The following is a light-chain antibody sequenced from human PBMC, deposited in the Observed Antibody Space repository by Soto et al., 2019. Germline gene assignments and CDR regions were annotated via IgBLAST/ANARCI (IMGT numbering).Light chain of an antibody. CDR1: SSDIGGYSY. CDR2: DIS. CDR3: SSYTGVGTLL. Sequence: QSALTQPASVSGSPGQSITISCTGTSSDIGGYSYVSWYQQHPGKAPKLIIYDISNRPSGLSDRFSGSRSGNTASLTISGLQAEDEADYYCSSYTGVGTLLFGGGTKLTVL. V-gene: IGLV2-14*03. J-gene: IGLJ3*02.